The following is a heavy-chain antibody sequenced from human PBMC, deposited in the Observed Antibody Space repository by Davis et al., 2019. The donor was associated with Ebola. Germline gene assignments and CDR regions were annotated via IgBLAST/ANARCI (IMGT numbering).Heavy chain of an antibody. CDR2: INPNSGGT. D-gene: IGHD4-17*01. V-gene: IGHV1-2*04. CDR1: GYTFTGYY. CDR3: ARSSGYGDLITDY. Sequence: ASVKVSCKASGYTFTGYYMHWVRQAPGQGLEWMGWINPNSGGTNYAQKFQGWVTMTRDTSTSTVYMELSSLRSEDTAVYYCARSSGYGDLITDYWGQGTLVTVSS. J-gene: IGHJ4*02.